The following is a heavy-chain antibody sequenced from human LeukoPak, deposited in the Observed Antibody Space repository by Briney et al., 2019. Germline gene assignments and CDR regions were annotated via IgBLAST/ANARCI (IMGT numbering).Heavy chain of an antibody. J-gene: IGHJ4*02. Sequence: SGGSLRLSCAASEFTFNNHDMHWVRRAPGKGLEWVAAISYDGRNKYYADSVKGRFTISRDNSKNTLNLQMNSLRTEDTAVFYCAKDPYGDYAMIFDYWGQGTLVTVSS. V-gene: IGHV3-30*18. CDR1: EFTFNNHD. D-gene: IGHD4-17*01. CDR3: AKDPYGDYAMIFDY. CDR2: ISYDGRNK.